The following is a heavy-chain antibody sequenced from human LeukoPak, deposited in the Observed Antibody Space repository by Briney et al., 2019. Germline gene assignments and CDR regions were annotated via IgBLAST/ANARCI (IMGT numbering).Heavy chain of an antibody. D-gene: IGHD6-13*01. V-gene: IGHV1-69*13. J-gene: IGHJ5*02. CDR1: GGTFSSYA. CDR3: ARDVSSSSWYSVVRSDNWFDP. CDR2: IIPIFGTA. Sequence: ASVKVSCKASGGTFSSYAISWVRQAPGQGLEWMGGIIPIFGTANYAQKFQGRVTITADESTSTAYMELSSLRSEDTAVYYCARDVSSSSWYSVVRSDNWFDPWGQGTLVTVSS.